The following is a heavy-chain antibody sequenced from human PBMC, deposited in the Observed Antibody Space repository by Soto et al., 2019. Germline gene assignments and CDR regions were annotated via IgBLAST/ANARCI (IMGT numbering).Heavy chain of an antibody. Sequence: ASVKVSCKTSGYTFSNYGINWVRQAPGQGLEWMGWISGYNGNTNYAQTVQGRVTMTTDTYTGTVYMELRSLKSDDTAIYYCSRFIMVGGWFDPNYYHGMDVWGQGTTVTVSS. V-gene: IGHV1-18*01. J-gene: IGHJ6*02. D-gene: IGHD6-19*01. CDR3: SRFIMVGGWFDPNYYHGMDV. CDR1: GYTFSNYG. CDR2: ISGYNGNT.